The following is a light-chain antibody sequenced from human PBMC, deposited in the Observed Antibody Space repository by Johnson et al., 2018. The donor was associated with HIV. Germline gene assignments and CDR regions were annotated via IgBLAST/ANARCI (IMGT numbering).Light chain of an antibody. CDR1: SSNIGNNY. V-gene: IGLV1-51*02. J-gene: IGLJ1*01. CDR3: GTWDSRLRNV. CDR2: ENN. Sequence: QSVLTQPPSVSAAPGQKVTISCSGSSSNIGNNYVSWYQQLPGTAPKLLIYENNKRPSGIPDRFSGSKSGTSATLGITGLQTGDEADYYCGTWDSRLRNVFGTGTTVTVL.